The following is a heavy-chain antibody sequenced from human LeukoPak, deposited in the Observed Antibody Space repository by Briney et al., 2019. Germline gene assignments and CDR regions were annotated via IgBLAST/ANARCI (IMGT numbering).Heavy chain of an antibody. V-gene: IGHV3-21*01. Sequence: GGSLRLSCAASGFTFSIYGMHWVRQAPGKGLEWVSSISSSSSYIYYADSVKGRFTISRDNAKNSLYLQMNSLRAEDTAVYYCARSYSGYDHYFDYWGQGTLVTVSS. D-gene: IGHD5-12*01. CDR1: GFTFSIYG. CDR3: ARSYSGYDHYFDY. J-gene: IGHJ4*02. CDR2: ISSSSSYI.